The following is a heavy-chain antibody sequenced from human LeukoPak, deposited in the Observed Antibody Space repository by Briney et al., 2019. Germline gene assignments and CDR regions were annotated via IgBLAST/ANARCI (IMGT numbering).Heavy chain of an antibody. J-gene: IGHJ4*02. CDR1: GGSISSYY. V-gene: IGHV4-59*08. CDR3: ARSRGSSGWYTNFDY. CDR2: IYYSGST. Sequence: SETLSLTCTVSGGSISSYYWSWIRQPPGKGLEWIGYIYYSGSTNYNPSLKSRVTISVDTSKNQFSLKLSSVTAADTAVYYCARSRGSSGWYTNFDYWGQGTLVTVSS. D-gene: IGHD6-19*01.